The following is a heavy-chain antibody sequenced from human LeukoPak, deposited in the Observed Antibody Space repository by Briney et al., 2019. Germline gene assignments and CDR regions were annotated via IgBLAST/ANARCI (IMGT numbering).Heavy chain of an antibody. CDR3: ASRSGWYGVSEDY. V-gene: IGHV3-21*01. CDR2: ISSSSSYI. D-gene: IGHD6-19*01. Sequence: GGSLRLYCAASGFTFSSYSMNWVRQAPGKGLEWVSSISSSSSYIYYADSVKGRFTISRDNAKNSLYLQMNSLRAEDTAVYYCASRSGWYGVSEDYWGQGTLVTVSS. J-gene: IGHJ4*02. CDR1: GFTFSSYS.